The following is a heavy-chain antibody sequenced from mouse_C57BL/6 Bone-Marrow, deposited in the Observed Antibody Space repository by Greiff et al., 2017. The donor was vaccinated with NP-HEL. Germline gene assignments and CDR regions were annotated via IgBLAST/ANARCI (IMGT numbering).Heavy chain of an antibody. Sequence: EVKVVESEGGLVQPGSSMKLSCTASGFTFSDYYMAWVRQVPEKGLEWVANINYDGSSTYYLDSLKSRFIISRDNAKNILYLQMSSLKSEDTATYYCARSYSNAPWYFDVWGTGTTVTVSS. J-gene: IGHJ1*03. CDR2: INYDGSST. D-gene: IGHD2-5*01. CDR1: GFTFSDYY. V-gene: IGHV5-16*01. CDR3: ARSYSNAPWYFDV.